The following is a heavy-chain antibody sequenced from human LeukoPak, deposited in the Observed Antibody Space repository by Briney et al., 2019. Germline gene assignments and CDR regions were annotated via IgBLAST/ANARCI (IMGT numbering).Heavy chain of an antibody. V-gene: IGHV3-30*02. CDR3: AKVGGYCTNGVCLFDY. Sequence: GGSLRLSCAASGFTFNNYDMHWGRQAPGKGLEWVAFIRYDGSLKYYADSVKGRFTISRDNSKNTLYLQMHGLRAEDTAVYYCAKVGGYCTNGVCLFDYWGQGTLVTVSS. CDR2: IRYDGSLK. D-gene: IGHD2-8*01. J-gene: IGHJ4*02. CDR1: GFTFNNYD.